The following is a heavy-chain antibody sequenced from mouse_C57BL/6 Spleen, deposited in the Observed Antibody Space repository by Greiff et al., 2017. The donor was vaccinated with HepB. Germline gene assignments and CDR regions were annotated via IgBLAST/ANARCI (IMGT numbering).Heavy chain of an antibody. V-gene: IGHV1-18*01. Sequence: EVQLQQSGPELVKPGASVKIPCKASGYTFTDYNMDWVKQSHGKSLEWIGDINPNNGGTIYNQKFKGKATLTVDKSSSTAYMELRSLTSEDTAVYYCARGVDLRNWYFDVWGTGTTVTVSS. J-gene: IGHJ1*03. CDR3: ARGVDLRNWYFDV. CDR2: INPNNGGT. CDR1: GYTFTDYN. D-gene: IGHD1-1*01.